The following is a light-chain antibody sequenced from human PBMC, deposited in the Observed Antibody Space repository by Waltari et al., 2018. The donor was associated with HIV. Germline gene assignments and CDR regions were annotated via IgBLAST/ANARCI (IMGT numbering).Light chain of an antibody. Sequence: SYELTQPPSVSVAPGETARITCGGNKIGSKTVHWYQQKPGQAPVLVMYDYTARPSGIPERFSGSNSRNTATLTISRVEAGDEADYYCQVWDSSSVVFGGGTKLTVL. CDR3: QVWDSSSVV. CDR1: KIGSKT. V-gene: IGLV3-21*04. J-gene: IGLJ2*01. CDR2: DYT.